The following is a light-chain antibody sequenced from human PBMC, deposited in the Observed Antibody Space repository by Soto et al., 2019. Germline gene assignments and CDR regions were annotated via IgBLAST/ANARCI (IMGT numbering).Light chain of an antibody. CDR1: SSDVGRYKF. V-gene: IGLV2-14*01. Sequence: QSALTQPASVSGSPGQSITISCTGTSSDVGRYKFVSWYQHHPGKAPKLIIYEVSNRPSGVSDRFSGSKSGNTASLTISGLQAEDEADDYCRSYTTSNTQLFGGGTKLTGL. CDR3: RSYTTSNTQL. CDR2: EVS. J-gene: IGLJ2*01.